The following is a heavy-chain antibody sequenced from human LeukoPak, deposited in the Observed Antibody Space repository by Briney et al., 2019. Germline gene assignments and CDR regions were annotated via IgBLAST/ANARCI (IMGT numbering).Heavy chain of an antibody. J-gene: IGHJ6*03. CDR1: GGTFSSYA. V-gene: IGHV1-69*05. CDR2: IIPIFGTA. D-gene: IGHD6-6*01. Sequence: SVKVSCKASGGTFSSYAISWVRQAPGQGLEWMGGIIPIFGTANYAQKFQGRVTITTDESTSTAYMELSNLRSEDTAVYYCARDGPRLRIAARTDPYYYYYYYMDVWGKGTTVTVSS. CDR3: ARDGPRLRIAARTDPYYYYYYYMDV.